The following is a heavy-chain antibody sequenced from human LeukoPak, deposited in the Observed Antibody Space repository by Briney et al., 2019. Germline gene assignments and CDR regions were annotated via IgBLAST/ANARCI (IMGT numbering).Heavy chain of an antibody. CDR2: IWYDGSNK. CDR3: ARDAPSGFGELLYYFDY. Sequence: GRSLRLSCAASGFTFNSYGMHWVRQAPGKGLEWVAVIWYDGSNKYYADSVKGRFTISRDNSKNTLYLQMNSLRAEDTAVYYCARDAPSGFGELLYYFDYWGQGTLVTVSS. J-gene: IGHJ4*02. CDR1: GFTFNSYG. D-gene: IGHD3-10*01. V-gene: IGHV3-33*01.